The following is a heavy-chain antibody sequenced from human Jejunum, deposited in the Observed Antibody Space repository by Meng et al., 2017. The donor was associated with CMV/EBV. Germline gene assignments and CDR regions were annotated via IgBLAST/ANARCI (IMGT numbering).Heavy chain of an antibody. V-gene: IGHV4-30-4*08. CDR1: GASISSGDYF. CDR2: IYYNGRT. Sequence: QVQLQKPGPGLVKPSQTLSVTCTVSGASISSGDYFWTWLRQPPGKGLEWIGYIYYNGRTDYNPSLESRVTISLDTSKNQFSLKLTSITVADTAVYYCATRIPDTSGYYYGVFDFWGQGALVTVSS. D-gene: IGHD3-22*01. CDR3: ATRIPDTSGYYYGVFDF. J-gene: IGHJ4*02.